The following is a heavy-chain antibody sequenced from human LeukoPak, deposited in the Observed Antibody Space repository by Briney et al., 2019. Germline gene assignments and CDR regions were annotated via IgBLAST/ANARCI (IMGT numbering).Heavy chain of an antibody. CDR3: ARPLGYNSGWPDY. Sequence: ASVKVSFKASGYTFTTYYIHWVRQAPGQGLEWMGIINTSGGSTTYAQKFQGRVTMTRDTSTSTVYMDLSSLRSEDTAVYYCARPLGYNSGWPDYWGQGTLVTVSS. V-gene: IGHV1-46*01. D-gene: IGHD6-19*01. CDR1: GYTFTTYY. CDR2: INTSGGST. J-gene: IGHJ4*02.